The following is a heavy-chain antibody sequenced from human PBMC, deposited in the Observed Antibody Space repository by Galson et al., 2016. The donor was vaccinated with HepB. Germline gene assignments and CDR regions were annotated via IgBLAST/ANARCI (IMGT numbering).Heavy chain of an antibody. J-gene: IGHJ6*02. CDR3: AKGKLEVRGVIGRHPPQQNYNFYAMDV. Sequence: SLRLSCAVSGFTFSGHAMTWVRQAPGKGLEWVSSISFSGGTTSYADSVEGRFTISRDNSRNTLYLQMNSLRGDDTATYYCAKGKLEVRGVIGRHPPQQNYNFYAMDVWGQGTTVIVSS. V-gene: IGHV3-23*01. CDR1: GFTFSGHA. D-gene: IGHD3-10*01. CDR2: ISFSGGTT.